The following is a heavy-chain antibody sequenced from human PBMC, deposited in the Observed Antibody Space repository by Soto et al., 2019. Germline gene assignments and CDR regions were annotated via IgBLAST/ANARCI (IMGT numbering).Heavy chain of an antibody. J-gene: IGHJ6*02. CDR3: ASLINYADILTGYHTPELGMDV. V-gene: IGHV1-18*01. Sequence: ASVKVSCKASGYTFTSYGISWVRQAPGQGLEWMGWISAYNGNTNYAQKLQGRVTMTTDTSTSTAYMELRSLRSDDKAVYYCASLINYADILTGYHTPELGMDVWG. CDR2: ISAYNGNT. D-gene: IGHD3-9*01. CDR1: GYTFTSYG.